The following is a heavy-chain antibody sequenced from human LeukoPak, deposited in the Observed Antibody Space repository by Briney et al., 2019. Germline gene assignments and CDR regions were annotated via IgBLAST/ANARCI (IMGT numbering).Heavy chain of an antibody. Sequence: PGGSLRLSCAASGFTFSSYAMSWVRQAPGKGLEWVSAISGSGGSTYYADSVKGRFTISRDNSKNTLYLQMNSLRAEDTAVYYGAKDASFIVVFTLGYGGQGTLVTVSS. CDR1: GFTFSSYA. CDR2: ISGSGGST. V-gene: IGHV3-23*01. D-gene: IGHD3-22*01. CDR3: AKDASFIVVFTLGY. J-gene: IGHJ4*02.